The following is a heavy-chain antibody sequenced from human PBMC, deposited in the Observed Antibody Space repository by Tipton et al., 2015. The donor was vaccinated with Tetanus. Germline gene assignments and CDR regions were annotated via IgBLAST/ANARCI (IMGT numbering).Heavy chain of an antibody. V-gene: IGHV3-30-3*01. CDR3: AREDGGPTLDYFDS. D-gene: IGHD3-16*01. CDR2: TSFDGSKR. CDR1: EFTFSSYA. Sequence: SLRLYCAASEFTFSSYAMHWVRQDPGKGLEWVAYTSFDGSKRDYADSVKGRFTLSRDNSKNTLYLQMNSRKIEDTAVYYCAREDGGPTLDYFDSWGHGSLVTVAS. J-gene: IGHJ4*01.